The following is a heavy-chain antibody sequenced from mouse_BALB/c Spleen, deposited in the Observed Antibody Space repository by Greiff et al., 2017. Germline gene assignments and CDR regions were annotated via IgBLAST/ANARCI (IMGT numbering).Heavy chain of an antibody. J-gene: IGHJ4*01. Sequence: EVKVVESGGGLVQPGGSLKLSCAASGFTFSSYTMSWVRQTPEKRLEWVAYISNGGGSTYYPDTVKGRFTISRDNAKNTLYLQMSSLKSEDTAMYYCARQGPYYAMDYWSQGTSVTVSS. CDR1: GFTFSSYT. CDR3: ARQGPYYAMDY. V-gene: IGHV5-12-2*01. CDR2: ISNGGGST.